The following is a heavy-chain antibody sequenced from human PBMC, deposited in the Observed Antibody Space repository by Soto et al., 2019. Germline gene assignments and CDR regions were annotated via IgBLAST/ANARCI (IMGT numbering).Heavy chain of an antibody. J-gene: IGHJ5*02. CDR1: GGSISSGGYY. Sequence: SETLSLTCTVSGGSISSGGYYWSWIRQHPGKGLEWIGYIYYSGSTYYNPSLKSRVTISVDTSTNQFSLKLSSVTAADTDVYDCSRGLDIVVVPAAIPVAWFDPWGQGSLVTVSS. D-gene: IGHD2-2*02. CDR2: IYYSGST. V-gene: IGHV4-31*03. CDR3: SRGLDIVVVPAAIPVAWFDP.